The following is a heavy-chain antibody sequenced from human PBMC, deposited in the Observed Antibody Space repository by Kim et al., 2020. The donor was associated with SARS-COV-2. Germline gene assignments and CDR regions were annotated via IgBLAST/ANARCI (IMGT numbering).Heavy chain of an antibody. CDR2: ISYDGSNK. D-gene: IGHD2-21*02. J-gene: IGHJ4*02. CDR1: GFTFSSYG. CDR3: ARGLSGDCY. V-gene: IGHV3-33*05. Sequence: GGSLRLSCAASGFTFSSYGMHWVRQAPGKGLEWVAVISYDGSNKYYADSVKGRFTISRDNSKNTLYLQMNSLRAEDTAVYYCARGLSGDCYWGQGTLVTVSS.